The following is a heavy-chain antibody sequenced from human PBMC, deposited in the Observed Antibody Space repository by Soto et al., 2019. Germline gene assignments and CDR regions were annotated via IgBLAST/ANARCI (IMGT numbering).Heavy chain of an antibody. CDR2: ISYDGSNK. V-gene: IGHV3-30*18. CDR3: AKDWAVAGPSTYDY. CDR1: GFTFSSYG. Sequence: QVQLVESGGDVVPPGRSLRLSCAASGFTFSSYGMHWVRPSPGKGLEWVALISYDGSNKDYADSVKGRFTISRDNSKNTLYLQMNSLRAEDTAVYYCAKDWAVAGPSTYDYWGQGTLVTVSS. J-gene: IGHJ4*02. D-gene: IGHD6-19*01.